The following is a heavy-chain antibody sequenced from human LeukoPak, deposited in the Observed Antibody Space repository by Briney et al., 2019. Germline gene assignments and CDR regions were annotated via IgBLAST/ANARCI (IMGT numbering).Heavy chain of an antibody. CDR2: IHDDGRT. V-gene: IGHV4/OR15-8*01. CDR3: AKVLTAAGLDL. J-gene: IGHJ5*02. Sequence: SETLSLTCSVSGGSMSDSKTWGWVRQPPGKGLEWLGNIHDDGRTAPNPSLKSRLTISQDRSKNQFSLKVSSVTAADTAFYYCAKVLTAAGLDLWGQGILVTVSS. D-gene: IGHD6-25*01. CDR1: GGSMSDSKT.